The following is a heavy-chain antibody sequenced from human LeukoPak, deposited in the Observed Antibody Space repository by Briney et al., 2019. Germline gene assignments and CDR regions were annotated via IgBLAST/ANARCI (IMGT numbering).Heavy chain of an antibody. J-gene: IGHJ4*02. Sequence: GASLKVSCKASGYTFTNYYIHWVRQAPGQGLEWMGWINPNSGVTNYAQKFQGRVTLTRGTPINTAYTEVSGLTFDDTAVYYCARAHMTTVTLGDYWGQGTLVTVAS. V-gene: IGHV1-2*02. CDR1: GYTFTNYY. CDR2: INPNSGVT. CDR3: ARAHMTTVTLGDY. D-gene: IGHD4-11*01.